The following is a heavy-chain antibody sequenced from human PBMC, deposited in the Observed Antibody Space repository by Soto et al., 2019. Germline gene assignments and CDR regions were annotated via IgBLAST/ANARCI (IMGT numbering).Heavy chain of an antibody. CDR1: GFTFSSYE. D-gene: IGHD4-17*01. V-gene: IGHV3-48*03. CDR3: ARNGDYYFDY. Sequence: GGSLRLSCAASGFTFSSYEMNWVRQAPGKGLEWVSYISSSGSTIYYADSVKGRFTISRDNAKNSLYLQMNSLRAEDTAVYYCARNGDYYFDYWGQGTLVTVSS. J-gene: IGHJ4*02. CDR2: ISSSGSTI.